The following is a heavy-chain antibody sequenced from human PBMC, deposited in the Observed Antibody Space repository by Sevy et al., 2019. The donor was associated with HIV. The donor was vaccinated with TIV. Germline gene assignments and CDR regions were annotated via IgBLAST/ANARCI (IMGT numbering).Heavy chain of an antibody. CDR2: ISAYNGNT. V-gene: IGHV1-18*01. J-gene: IGHJ6*02. CDR1: GYTFTSYG. Sequence: ASVKVSCKASGYTFTSYGISWVRQAPGQGLEWMGWISAYNGNTNYAQKLQGRVTMTTDTSTSTAYMELRSLRSDDTAVYYCARDHEIVVVPAAAYYYYYGMDVWGQGTTVTVSS. CDR3: ARDHEIVVVPAAAYYYYYGMDV. D-gene: IGHD2-2*01.